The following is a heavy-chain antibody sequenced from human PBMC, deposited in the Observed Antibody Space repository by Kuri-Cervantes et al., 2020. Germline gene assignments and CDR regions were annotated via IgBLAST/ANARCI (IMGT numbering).Heavy chain of an antibody. J-gene: IGHJ4*02. CDR1: GGIFNKFS. CDR2: ISAYNGDT. CDR3: ARQRRDWGGGGIHFDY. V-gene: IGHV1-18*01. Sequence: ASVKVSCKASGGIFNKFSLRWVRQAPGQGLEWMGWISAYNGDTNYAQKLQGRVTMTTDTSTSTAYMELRSLRSDDTAVYYCARQRRDWGGGGIHFDYWGQGTLVTVSS. D-gene: IGHD4-23*01.